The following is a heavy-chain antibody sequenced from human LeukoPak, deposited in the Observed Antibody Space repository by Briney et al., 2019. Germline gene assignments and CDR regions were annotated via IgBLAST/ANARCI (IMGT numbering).Heavy chain of an antibody. J-gene: IGHJ4*02. CDR1: GFTFTSYA. D-gene: IGHD1-26*01. CDR2: ISYDGSNK. Sequence: PGGSLRLSCAASGFTFTSYAMHWVRQAPGKGLEWVAVISYDGSNKYYADSVKGRFTISRDNSKSTLSLLMNSLRAEDTAVYYCARDQSGSYADYWGQGTLVTVSS. V-gene: IGHV3-30-3*01. CDR3: ARDQSGSYADY.